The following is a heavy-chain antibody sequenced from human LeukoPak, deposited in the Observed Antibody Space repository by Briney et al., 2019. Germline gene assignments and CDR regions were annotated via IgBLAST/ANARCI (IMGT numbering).Heavy chain of an antibody. D-gene: IGHD2-2*01. CDR3: ARGSTSSHPHYYYMDV. CDR2: ISYTGTYI. J-gene: IGHJ6*03. V-gene: IGHV3-21*01. CDR1: AFSLNTYN. Sequence: GGSLRLSCAASAFSLNTYNMNWVRRAPGKGLQFVSSISYTGTYIYYADSVKGRFTISRDNAKNSLYLQMNSLRAEDTAVCYCARGSTSSHPHYYYMDVWGKGTTVTVSS.